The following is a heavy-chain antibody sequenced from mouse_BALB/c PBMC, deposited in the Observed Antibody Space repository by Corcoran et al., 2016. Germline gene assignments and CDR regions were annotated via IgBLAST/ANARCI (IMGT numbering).Heavy chain of an antibody. CDR1: GYTFTDYV. CDR3: ASAPIYYGNYTMDY. D-gene: IGHD2-1*01. CDR2: IYPGSGST. V-gene: IGHV1-77*01. Sequence: QVQLQQSEPELVKPGASVKMSCKASGYTFTDYVISWVKKRTGQGLEWIGEIYPGSGSTYYNEKFKGKDTLTADKSSNTAYMQLSSLTSEDSGVYCCASAPIYYGNYTMDYWGQGTSVTVSS. J-gene: IGHJ4*01.